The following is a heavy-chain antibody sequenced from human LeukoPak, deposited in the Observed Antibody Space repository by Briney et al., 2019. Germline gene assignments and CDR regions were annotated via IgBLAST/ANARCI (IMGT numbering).Heavy chain of an antibody. CDR2: ISYDGSNK. J-gene: IGHJ4*02. Sequence: GGSLRLSCAASGFTFSSYGMHWVRQAPGKGLEWVAVISYDGSNKYYADSVKGRFTISRDNSKNTLYLQMNGLRAEDTAVYYCAKAPEDSSGYYYFDYWGQGTLVTVSS. CDR3: AKAPEDSSGYYYFDY. V-gene: IGHV3-30*18. D-gene: IGHD3-22*01. CDR1: GFTFSSYG.